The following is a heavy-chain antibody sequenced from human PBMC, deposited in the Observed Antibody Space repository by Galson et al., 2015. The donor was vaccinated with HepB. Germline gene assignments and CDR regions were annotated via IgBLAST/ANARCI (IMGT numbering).Heavy chain of an antibody. CDR2: ISYDGSNK. CDR3: AALSLPASPGMENAVQH. D-gene: IGHD1-1*01. J-gene: IGHJ1*01. V-gene: IGHV3-30-3*01. CDR1: GFTFSSYA. Sequence: SLRLSCAASGFTFSSYAMHWVRQAPGKGLEWVAVISYDGSNKYYADSVKGRFTISRDNSKNTLYLQMNSLRAEDTAVYYCAALSLPASPGMENAVQHWGQGTLVTVSS.